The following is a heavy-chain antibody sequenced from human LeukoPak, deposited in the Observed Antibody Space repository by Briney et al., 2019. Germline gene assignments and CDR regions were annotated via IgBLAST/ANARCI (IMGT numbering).Heavy chain of an antibody. J-gene: IGHJ4*02. CDR2: IYYSGST. CDR1: GGSISSYY. D-gene: IGHD2-2*01. Sequence: SETLSLTCTVSGGSISSYYWSWIRQPPGKGLEWIGHIYYSGSTNYNPSLKSRVTISVDTSKNQFSLKLSSVTAADTAVYYCARERPEWCSSTSCYGIFDYWGQGTLVTVSS. V-gene: IGHV4-59*01. CDR3: ARERPEWCSSTSCYGIFDY.